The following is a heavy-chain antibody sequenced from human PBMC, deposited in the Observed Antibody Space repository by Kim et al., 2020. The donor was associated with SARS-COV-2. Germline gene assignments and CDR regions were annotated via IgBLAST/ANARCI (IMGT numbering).Heavy chain of an antibody. Sequence: PTLTSRVTISVDTSKNQCSLKLSAVTAADTAVYYCARVGATTVGGFFDYWGQGTLVTVSS. V-gene: IGHV4-59*01. CDR3: ARVGATTVGGFFDY. D-gene: IGHD1-26*01. J-gene: IGHJ4*02.